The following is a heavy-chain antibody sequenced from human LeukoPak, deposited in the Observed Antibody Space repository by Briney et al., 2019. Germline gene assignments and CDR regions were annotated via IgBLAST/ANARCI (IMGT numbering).Heavy chain of an antibody. V-gene: IGHV3-74*01. J-gene: IGHJ3*02. CDR1: GFTLSSDW. CDR2: IDSDESRI. CDR3: ARGGRLGAFDI. D-gene: IGHD3-16*01. Sequence: GGSLRLSCAAAGFTLSSDWMHWVRQAPGKGLVWDSRIDSDESRIWYADSVRGRFTISRDIAKNTLFLQMDSLRVEDTAVYYCARGGRLGAFDIWGQGTMVTVSS.